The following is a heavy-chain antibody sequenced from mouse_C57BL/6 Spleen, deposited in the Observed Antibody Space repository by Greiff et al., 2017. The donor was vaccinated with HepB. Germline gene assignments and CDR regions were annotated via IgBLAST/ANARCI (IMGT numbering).Heavy chain of an antibody. Sequence: EVHLVESGGGLVQPGGSLSLSCAASGFTFTDYYMSWVRQPPGKALEWLGFIRNKANGYTTEYSASVKGRFTISRDNSQSILYLQMNALRAEDSATYYCARCGYYDYFDVWGTGTTVTVSS. CDR2: IRNKANGYTT. J-gene: IGHJ1*03. V-gene: IGHV7-3*01. CDR1: GFTFTDYY. CDR3: ARCGYYDYFDV. D-gene: IGHD2-3*01.